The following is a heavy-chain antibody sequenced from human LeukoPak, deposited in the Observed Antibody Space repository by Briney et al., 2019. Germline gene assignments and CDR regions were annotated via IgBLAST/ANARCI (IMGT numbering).Heavy chain of an antibody. CDR1: GGSISSYY. D-gene: IGHD6-13*01. V-gene: IGHV4-34*01. CDR2: INHSGST. Sequence: SETLSLTCTVSGGSISSYYWSWIRQPPGKGVEWIGEINHSGSTNYNPSLKSRVTISVDTSKNQFSLKLSSVTAADTAVYYCARRWRAAAGPPDWWGQGTLVTVSS. J-gene: IGHJ4*02. CDR3: ARRWRAAAGPPDW.